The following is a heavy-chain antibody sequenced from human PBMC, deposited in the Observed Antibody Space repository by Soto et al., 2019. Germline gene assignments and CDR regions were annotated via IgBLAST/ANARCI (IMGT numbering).Heavy chain of an antibody. Sequence: PSETLSLTCAVSGGSISSSNWWSWVRQPPGKGLEWIGEIYHSGSTNYNPSLKSRVTISVDTSKNQFSLKLSSVTAADTAVYYCARAGFSVTTPFDYWGQGTLVTVS. D-gene: IGHD4-4*01. CDR2: IYHSGST. J-gene: IGHJ4*02. CDR1: GGSISSSNW. V-gene: IGHV4-4*02. CDR3: ARAGFSVTTPFDY.